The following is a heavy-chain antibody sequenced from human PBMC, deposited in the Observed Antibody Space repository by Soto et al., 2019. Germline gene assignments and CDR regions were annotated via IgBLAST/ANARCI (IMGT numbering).Heavy chain of an antibody. V-gene: IGHV1-3*01. Sequence: GASVKVSCKASGYTFTSYAMHWVRQAPGQRLEWMGWINAGNGNTKYSQKFQGRVTITRDTSASTAYMELSSLRSEDTAVYYCARYQQLVRSAFDIWGQGTMVTVSS. CDR2: INAGNGNT. CDR3: ARYQQLVRSAFDI. CDR1: GYTFTSYA. J-gene: IGHJ3*02. D-gene: IGHD6-13*01.